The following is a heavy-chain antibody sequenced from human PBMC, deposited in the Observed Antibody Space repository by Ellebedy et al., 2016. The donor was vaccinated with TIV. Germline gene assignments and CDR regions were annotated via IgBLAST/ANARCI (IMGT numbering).Heavy chain of an antibody. V-gene: IGHV3-33*01. CDR3: ARTLAIGINSALGY. J-gene: IGHJ1*01. D-gene: IGHD4-23*01. Sequence: GGSLRLSXAASGFSFKLYAMAWVRQAPGKGLEWVAAMSYDGGISYYADTVTGRFTISRDNSNNTMYLQVDRQRADDTAVYYCARTLAIGINSALGYWGQGTLVSVSS. CDR1: GFSFKLYA. CDR2: MSYDGGIS.